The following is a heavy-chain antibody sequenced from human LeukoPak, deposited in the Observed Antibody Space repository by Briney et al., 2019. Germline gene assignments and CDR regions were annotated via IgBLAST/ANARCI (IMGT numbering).Heavy chain of an antibody. CDR3: ARNGADSSSWYWDGFGI. CDR2: IKQDGSEK. Sequence: GGSLRLSCAASGFSFSSYWMSWVRQAPGKGLKWVANIKQDGSEKNYVESVKGRFTISRDNAKSSLYLQMNSLRAEDAAVYYCARNGADSSSWYWDGFGIWGQGTMVTVSS. V-gene: IGHV3-7*01. D-gene: IGHD6-13*01. CDR1: GFSFSSYW. J-gene: IGHJ3*02.